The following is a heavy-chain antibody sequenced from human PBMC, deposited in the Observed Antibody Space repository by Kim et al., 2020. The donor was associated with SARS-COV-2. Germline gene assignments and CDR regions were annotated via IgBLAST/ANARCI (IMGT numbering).Heavy chain of an antibody. Sequence: GGSLRLSCAASGFTFSSYGMHWVRQAPGKGLGWVAVIWYDGSNKYYADSVKGRFTISRDNSKNTLYLQMNSLRAEDTAVYYCARGNSYGDYYYYGMDVWGQGATVTVSS. CDR3: ARGNSYGDYYYYGMDV. J-gene: IGHJ6*02. V-gene: IGHV3-33*01. CDR1: GFTFSSYG. D-gene: IGHD5-18*01. CDR2: IWYDGSNK.